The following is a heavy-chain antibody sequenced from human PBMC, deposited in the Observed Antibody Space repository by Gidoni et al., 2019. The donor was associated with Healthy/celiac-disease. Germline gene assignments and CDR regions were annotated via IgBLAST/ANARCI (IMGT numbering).Heavy chain of an antibody. CDR1: GGTFSSYA. V-gene: IGHV1-69*06. Sequence: QVQLVQSGAVVKKPGSSVKVSCKASGGTFSSYAISWVRQAPGQGLEWMGGIIPIFCTANYAQKFQGRVTITADKSTSTAYMELSSLRSEDTAVYYCARSSFGGVIVSYYYYGMDVWGQGTTVTVSS. CDR3: ARSSFGGVIVSYYYYGMDV. CDR2: IIPIFCTA. J-gene: IGHJ6*02. D-gene: IGHD3-16*02.